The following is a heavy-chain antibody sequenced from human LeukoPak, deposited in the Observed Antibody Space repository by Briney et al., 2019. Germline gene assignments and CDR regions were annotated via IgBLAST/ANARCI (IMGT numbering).Heavy chain of an antibody. V-gene: IGHV4-30-4*01. J-gene: IGHJ4*02. CDR3: ARDRGSSWYYFDY. CDR1: GGSISSGDYY. D-gene: IGHD6-13*01. CDR2: IYYSGST. Sequence: PSQTLSLTCTVSGGSISSGDYYWSWIRQPPGKGLEWIGYIYYSGSTYYNPSLKSRVTISVDTSKNQFSLKLSSVTAADTAVYYCARDRGSSWYYFDYWGQGTLVTVSS.